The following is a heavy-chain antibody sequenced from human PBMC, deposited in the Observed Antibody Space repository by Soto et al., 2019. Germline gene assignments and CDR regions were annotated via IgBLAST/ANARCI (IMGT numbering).Heavy chain of an antibody. D-gene: IGHD3-22*01. CDR1: GYSISSCYY. CDR2: IYHSGST. J-gene: IGHJ4*02. Sequence: PSETLSLTCAVSGYSISSCYYWGWIRQPPVRVREWIGSIYHSGSTYYNPSLKSRVTISVDPSKNQFSLKLSSVTAADTAVYYCARVGGRINYYDCSGVFDYWGQGTLVTVSS. CDR3: ARVGGRINYYDCSGVFDY. V-gene: IGHV4-38-2*01.